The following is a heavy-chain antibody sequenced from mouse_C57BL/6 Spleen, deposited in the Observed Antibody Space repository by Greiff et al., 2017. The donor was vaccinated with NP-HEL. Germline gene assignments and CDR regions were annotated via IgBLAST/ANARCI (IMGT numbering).Heavy chain of an antibody. CDR2: IYPGDGDT. J-gene: IGHJ3*01. CDR3: ARSDGPAWFAY. CDR1: GYAFSSSW. Sequence: QVQLQQSGPELVKPGASVKISCKASGYAFSSSWMNWVKQRPGKGLEWIGRIYPGDGDTNYNGKLKGKATLTADKSSSTAYMQLSSLTSEDSAVYFCARSDGPAWFAYWGQGTLVTVSA. V-gene: IGHV1-82*01. D-gene: IGHD2-3*01.